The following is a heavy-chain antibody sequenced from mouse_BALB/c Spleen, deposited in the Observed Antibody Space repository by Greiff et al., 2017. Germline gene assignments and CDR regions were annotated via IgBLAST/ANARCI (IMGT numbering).Heavy chain of an antibody. CDR1: GFNIKDTY. CDR2: IDPANGNT. Sequence: VQLKESGAELVKPGASVKLSCTASGFNIKDTYMHWVKQRPEQGLEWIGRIDPANGNTKYDPKFQGKATITADTSSNTAYLQLSSLTSEDTAVYYCAREGYYGSSFWGFAYWRQGTLVTVSA. J-gene: IGHJ3*01. V-gene: IGHV14-3*02. D-gene: IGHD1-1*01. CDR3: AREGYYGSSFWGFAY.